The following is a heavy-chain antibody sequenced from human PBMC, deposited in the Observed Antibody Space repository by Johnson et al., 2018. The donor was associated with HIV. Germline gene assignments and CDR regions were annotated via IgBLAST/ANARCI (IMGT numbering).Heavy chain of an antibody. CDR2: IWYDGSNK. J-gene: IGHJ3*02. CDR3: ARVRGGTGHGAFDI. Sequence: QVQLVESGGGVVQPGRSLRLSCAASGFTFSSYGMHWVRQAPGKGLESVAVIWYDGSNKYYEDSVRGRFTISRDNSKNTLYLQMNSLRTEDTAVYYCARVRGGTGHGAFDIWGQGTMVTVSS. V-gene: IGHV3-33*01. CDR1: GFTFSSYG.